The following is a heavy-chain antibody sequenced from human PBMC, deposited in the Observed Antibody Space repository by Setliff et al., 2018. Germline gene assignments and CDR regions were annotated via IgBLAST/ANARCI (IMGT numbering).Heavy chain of an antibody. CDR3: ASHLRYEYNWFDP. V-gene: IGHV4-4*08. CDR2: IYSSGST. D-gene: IGHD2-15*01. CDR1: GGSISSGY. Sequence: SETLSLTCTVSGGSISSGYWSWIRQPPGKGLEWIGYIYSSGSTKYNPSLKSRVTISVDTSKNQFSLKLNSVTAADTAIYYCASHLRYEYNWFDPWGQGTLVTVSS. J-gene: IGHJ5*02.